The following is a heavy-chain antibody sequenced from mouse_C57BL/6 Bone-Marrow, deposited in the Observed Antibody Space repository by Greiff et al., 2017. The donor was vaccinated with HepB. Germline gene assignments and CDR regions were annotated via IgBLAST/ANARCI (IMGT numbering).Heavy chain of an antibody. Sequence: EVQRVESGGGLVQSGRSLRLSCATSGFTFSDFYMEWVRQAPGKGLEWIAASRNKANDYTTEYSASVKGRFIVSRDTSQSILYLQMNALRAEDTAIYYCARDANNTRYFDVWGTGTTVTVSS. D-gene: IGHD2-12*01. V-gene: IGHV7-1*01. CDR2: SRNKANDYTT. J-gene: IGHJ1*03. CDR1: GFTFSDFY. CDR3: ARDANNTRYFDV.